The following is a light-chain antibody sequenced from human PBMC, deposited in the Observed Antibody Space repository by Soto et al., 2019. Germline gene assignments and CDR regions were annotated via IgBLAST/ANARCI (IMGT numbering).Light chain of an antibody. CDR2: EVR. CDR3: ASYTTDTTRL. V-gene: IGLV2-14*01. CDR1: NNDVGRYSY. Sequence: QSALTQPASVSGTPGQSITITCSGSNNDVGRYSYVSWYQQYPGKVPKLIMYEVRLRPSGISDRFSGSKSGNTASLTISGLQPEDEADYYCASYTTDTTRLFGTGTKLTVL. J-gene: IGLJ1*01.